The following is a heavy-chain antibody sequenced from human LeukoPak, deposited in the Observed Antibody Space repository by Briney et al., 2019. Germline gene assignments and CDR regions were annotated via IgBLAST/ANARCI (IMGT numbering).Heavy chain of an antibody. CDR3: ARRSVAGLELDY. J-gene: IGHJ4*02. V-gene: IGHV3-74*01. D-gene: IGHD1-1*01. CDR2: INSDGSST. CDR1: GFTFSSYW. Sequence: PGGSLRLSCAASGFTFSSYWMHWVRQAPGKGLVWVSRINSDGSSTSYADSVKGRFTISRDNAKNTLYLQMNSLRAEDTAVYYCARRSVAGLELDYWGQGTLVTVSS.